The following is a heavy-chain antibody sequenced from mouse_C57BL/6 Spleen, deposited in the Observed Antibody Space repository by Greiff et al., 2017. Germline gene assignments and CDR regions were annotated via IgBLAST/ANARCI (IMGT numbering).Heavy chain of an antibody. J-gene: IGHJ4*01. CDR2: ISYDGSN. V-gene: IGHV3-6*01. D-gene: IGHD4-1*02. CDR3: ARSWSNWDGAMDY. CDR1: GYSITSGYS. Sequence: EVQLVESGPGLVKPSQSLSLTCSVTGYSITSGYSWNWIRQFPGNKLEWMGYISYDGSNNYNPSLKNRISLTRDTSKNQFFLKLNSVTTADTATYYCARSWSNWDGAMDYWGQGTSVTVSS.